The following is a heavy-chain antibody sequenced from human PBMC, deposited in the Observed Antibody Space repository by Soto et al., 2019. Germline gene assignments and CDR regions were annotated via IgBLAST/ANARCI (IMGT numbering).Heavy chain of an antibody. CDR2: IYWDDDK. CDR3: ARPYSSGWYYRY. V-gene: IGHV2-5*02. CDR1: GYSLSTSGVG. Sequence: QITLKESGPTLVKPTQTLTLTWTFSGYSLSTSGVGVGWIRQPPGKALERLALIYWDDDKRYSPSLKSRLTITKDTSKNQVVLTMTNMDPVDTATYYCARPYSSGWYYRYWGQGTLVTVSS. D-gene: IGHD6-19*01. J-gene: IGHJ4*02.